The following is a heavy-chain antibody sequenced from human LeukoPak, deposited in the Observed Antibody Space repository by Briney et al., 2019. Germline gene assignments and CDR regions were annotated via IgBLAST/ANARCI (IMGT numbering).Heavy chain of an antibody. CDR1: GGSISSYY. CDR2: IYYSGST. D-gene: IGHD3-10*01. J-gene: IGHJ3*02. Sequence: SETLSLTCTVSGGSISSYYWSWIRQPPGKGLEWIGYIYYSGSTNYNPSLKSRVTISVDTSKNQFSLKLSSVTAADTAVYYCARVYGSGGAFDIWGQGTMVTVSS. V-gene: IGHV4-59*01. CDR3: ARVYGSGGAFDI.